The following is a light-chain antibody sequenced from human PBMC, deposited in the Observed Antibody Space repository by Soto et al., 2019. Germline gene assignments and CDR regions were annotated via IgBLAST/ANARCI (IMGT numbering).Light chain of an antibody. V-gene: IGKV1-39*01. CDR1: QSISGH. J-gene: IGKJ1*01. CDR2: AAS. Sequence: DIQMTQSPSSLSASVGDRVTITCRASQSISGHLNWYQQKPGRAPMLLIYAASNLQSGVPSRFSGTGSGTDFTLTIDSLQPGDFATYYCQQSYIPPRTFGQGTKVEI. CDR3: QQSYIPPRT.